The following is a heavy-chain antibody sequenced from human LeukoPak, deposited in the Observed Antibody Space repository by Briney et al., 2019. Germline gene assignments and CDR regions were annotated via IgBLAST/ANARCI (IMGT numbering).Heavy chain of an antibody. J-gene: IGHJ4*02. D-gene: IGHD3-22*01. V-gene: IGHV3-53*01. Sequence: GGSLRLSCAASGFTVSSNYMSWVRQAPGKGLEWVSVIYSGGSTNYADSVTGRFTISRDNSKNTLYLQMNSLRAEDTAVYYCAREGYYDSSGQDWGQGTLVTVSS. CDR2: IYSGGST. CDR3: AREGYYDSSGQD. CDR1: GFTVSSNY.